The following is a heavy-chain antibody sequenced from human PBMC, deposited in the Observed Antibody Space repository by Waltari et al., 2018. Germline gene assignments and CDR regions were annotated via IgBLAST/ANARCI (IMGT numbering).Heavy chain of an antibody. CDR3: VKDSSMTRHPCDAFDL. CDR1: GFILSSSY. J-gene: IGHJ3*01. Sequence: LVESGGGLIQPGRSLRLSCAASGFILSSSYMTWVRQVPGKGLAWVSLLSSGGTTYYTDSVKGRFTISRDSSNNTLFLQMNSLRAEDTAVYYCVKDSSMTRHPCDAFDLWGRGTMVTVSS. D-gene: IGHD2-21*02. CDR2: LSSGGTT. V-gene: IGHV3-53*01.